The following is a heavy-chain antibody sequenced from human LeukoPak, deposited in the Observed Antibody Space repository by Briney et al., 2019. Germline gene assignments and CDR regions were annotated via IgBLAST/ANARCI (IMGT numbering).Heavy chain of an antibody. CDR1: GYSFTSNV. CDR2: ISAYNGNT. CDR3: ARDRLAGIVYFDY. V-gene: IGHV1-18*01. J-gene: IGHJ4*02. Sequence: GASVKVSCKASGYSFTSNVISWVRQAPGQGLEWMGWISAYNGNTNYAQKLQGRVTMTTDTSTSTAYMELRSLRSDDTAVYYCARDRLAGIVYFDYWGQGTLVTVSS. D-gene: IGHD6-19*01.